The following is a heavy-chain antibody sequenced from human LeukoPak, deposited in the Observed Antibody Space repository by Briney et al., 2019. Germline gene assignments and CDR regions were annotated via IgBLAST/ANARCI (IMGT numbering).Heavy chain of an antibody. Sequence: ASVKVSCKFSGYTLTELSMHWVRQAPGKGLEWMGGFDPEDGETIYAQKFQGRVTMTEDTSTDTAYMELSSLRSEDTAVYYCARGSGWVNYFDYWGQGTLVTVSS. CDR1: GYTLTELS. D-gene: IGHD6-19*01. V-gene: IGHV1-24*01. J-gene: IGHJ4*02. CDR2: FDPEDGET. CDR3: ARGSGWVNYFDY.